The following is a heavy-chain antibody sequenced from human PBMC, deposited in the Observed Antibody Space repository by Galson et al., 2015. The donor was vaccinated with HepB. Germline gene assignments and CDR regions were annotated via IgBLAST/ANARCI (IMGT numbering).Heavy chain of an antibody. J-gene: IGHJ4*02. CDR3: VREDSTYDYYFDY. V-gene: IGHV3-30-3*01. CDR1: GFTFSSYA. D-gene: IGHD5/OR15-5a*01. CDR2: ISYDGSNK. Sequence: SLRLSCAASGFTFSSYAMHWVRQAPGKGLGWVAVISYDGSNKYYADSVKGRFTISRDNSKNTLYLQMNSLRAEDTAVSYCVREDSTYDYYFDYWGQGTLVTVSS.